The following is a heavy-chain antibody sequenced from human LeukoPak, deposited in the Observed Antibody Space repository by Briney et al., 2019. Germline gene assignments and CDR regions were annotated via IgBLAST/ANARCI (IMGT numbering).Heavy chain of an antibody. J-gene: IGHJ6*03. D-gene: IGHD2-2*01. CDR1: GFTFSSYA. CDR2: ISGDGDNT. V-gene: IGHV3-23*01. Sequence: PGGSLRLSCAASGFTFSSYAMSWVRQAPGKGLEWVSAISGDGDNTYYADSVKGRFTISRDNAKNSLYLQMNSLRADDMALYYCAKSQASTWSNYYYFMDVWGKGTTVTVSS. CDR3: AKSQASTWSNYYYFMDV.